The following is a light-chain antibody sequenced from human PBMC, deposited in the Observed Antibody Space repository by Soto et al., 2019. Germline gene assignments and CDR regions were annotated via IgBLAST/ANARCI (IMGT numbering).Light chain of an antibody. V-gene: IGKV3-15*01. Sequence: EIVMTQSPATLSVSPGERATLSCRASQSVSSNLAWYQPKPGQAPRLLIYGASTRPTGIPARFSGSGSGTEFTLTISSLQSEDFAVYYCQQYNNWPPLTFGGGTKVEIK. CDR3: QQYNNWPPLT. CDR2: GAS. J-gene: IGKJ4*01. CDR1: QSVSSN.